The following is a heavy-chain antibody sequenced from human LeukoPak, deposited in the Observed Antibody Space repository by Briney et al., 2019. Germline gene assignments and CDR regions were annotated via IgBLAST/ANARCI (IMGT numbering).Heavy chain of an antibody. Sequence: SETLSLTCAVYGGSFSGYYWTWIRQPPGKGLEWIGEMNHSGSANYNPSLKSRVTISVDTSKNQFSLKLSSVTAADTAVYYCARVSGSYYPGWFDPWGQGTLVTVSS. CDR2: MNHSGSA. V-gene: IGHV4-34*01. D-gene: IGHD1-26*01. CDR3: ARVSGSYYPGWFDP. CDR1: GGSFSGYY. J-gene: IGHJ5*02.